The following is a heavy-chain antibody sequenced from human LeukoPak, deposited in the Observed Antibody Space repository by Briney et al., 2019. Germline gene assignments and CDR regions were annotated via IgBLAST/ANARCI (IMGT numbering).Heavy chain of an antibody. Sequence: GGSLRLSCAASGFTFSSYAMSWVRQAPGKGLEWVSAISGSGGSTYYADSVKGQFTISRDNSKNTLYPQMNNLRAEDTAIYYCAKGRYDSSGPANTFDYWGQGTLVTVSS. CDR2: ISGSGGST. J-gene: IGHJ4*02. CDR3: AKGRYDSSGPANTFDY. V-gene: IGHV3-23*01. D-gene: IGHD3-22*01. CDR1: GFTFSSYA.